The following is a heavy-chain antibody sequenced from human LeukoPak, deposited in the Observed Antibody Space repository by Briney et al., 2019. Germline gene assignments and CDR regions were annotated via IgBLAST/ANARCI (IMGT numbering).Heavy chain of an antibody. D-gene: IGHD5-18*01. V-gene: IGHV4-59*08. CDR3: ARHMGLGYSYGYPYFDY. CDR2: IYYSGST. Sequence: SETLSLTCTVSGGSISTYYWSWIRQPPGKGLEWIGYIYYSGSTNSNPSLKSRVTISVDTSKNQFSLKLSSVTTEDPTGYYCARHMGLGYSYGYPYFDYWGQGTLVTVSS. CDR1: GGSISTYY. J-gene: IGHJ4*02.